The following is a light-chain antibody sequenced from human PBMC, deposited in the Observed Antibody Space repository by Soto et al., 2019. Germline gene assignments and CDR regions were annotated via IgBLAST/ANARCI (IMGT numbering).Light chain of an antibody. J-gene: IGKJ4*01. V-gene: IGKV3-20*01. CDR3: QQYGSPPPLT. Sequence: EIALTQSPGTLSLSPGERATLSCRASQSVSGSYLAWYQQKPGQAPRLLIYGASSRATGIPDRFSGSGSGTDFSLTISRLEPEDFAVYYCQQYGSPPPLTFGGGTKVEIK. CDR1: QSVSGSY. CDR2: GAS.